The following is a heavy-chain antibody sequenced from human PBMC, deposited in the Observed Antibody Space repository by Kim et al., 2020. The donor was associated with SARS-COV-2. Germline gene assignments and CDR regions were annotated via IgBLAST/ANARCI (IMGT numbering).Heavy chain of an antibody. D-gene: IGHD6-13*01. J-gene: IGHJ6*02. CDR3: ARIAAAGTSLSLYYYYGMDV. V-gene: IGHV4-59*01. Sequence: RVTISVDTSKNQFSLKLSSVTAADTAVYYCARIAAAGTSLSLYYYYGMDVWGQGTTVTVSS.